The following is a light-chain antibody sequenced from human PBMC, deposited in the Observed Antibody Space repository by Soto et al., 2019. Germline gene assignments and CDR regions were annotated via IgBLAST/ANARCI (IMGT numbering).Light chain of an antibody. CDR2: DVS. J-gene: IGLJ3*02. CDR3: CSYAGSYTLV. Sequence: QSALTQPRSVSGSPEESVTISCTGASSDVGGYDFVSWYQQHPGKAPKLMIYDVSKRPSGVPDRFSGSKSGNTASLTISELQAEDEADYYCCSYAGSYTLVFGGGTKLTVL. CDR1: SSDVGGYDF. V-gene: IGLV2-11*01.